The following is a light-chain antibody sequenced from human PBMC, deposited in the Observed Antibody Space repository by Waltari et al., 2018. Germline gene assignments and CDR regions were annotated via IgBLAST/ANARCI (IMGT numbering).Light chain of an antibody. CDR3: QQYNNWPPYT. Sequence: EIVMTQSPATLSVSPGDTASLPCSASQSVSSNLAWYQQKPGQAPRLLIYGAYTRATGIPARFSGSGSGTEFTLTISSLQSEDFAVYYCQQYNNWPPYTFGQGTKLEIK. CDR2: GAY. J-gene: IGKJ2*01. V-gene: IGKV3-15*01. CDR1: QSVSSN.